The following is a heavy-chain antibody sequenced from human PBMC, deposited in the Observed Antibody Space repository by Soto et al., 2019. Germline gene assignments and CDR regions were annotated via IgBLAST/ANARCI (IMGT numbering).Heavy chain of an antibody. CDR1: GGSISSSSYY. CDR3: ARQVVVPAAIPSCWFDP. CDR2: IYYSGST. Sequence: LSLTCTVSGGSISSSSYYWGWILQPPGKGLEWIGSIYYSGSTYYNPSLKSRVTISVDTSKNQFSLKLSSVTAADTAVYYCARQVVVPAAIPSCWFDPWGQGTLVTVSS. V-gene: IGHV4-39*01. J-gene: IGHJ5*02. D-gene: IGHD2-2*02.